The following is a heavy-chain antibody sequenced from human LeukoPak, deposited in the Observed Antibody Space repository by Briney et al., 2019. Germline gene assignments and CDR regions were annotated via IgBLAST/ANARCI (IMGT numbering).Heavy chain of an antibody. CDR2: IDPSGGDT. Sequence: ASVKVSCKASGYTFTSYYMHWERQAPGHGLEWMGMIDPSGGDTTYAQKFQGRVTMTRDTSTSTVYMELSSLRSEDTVVYYCARDIGYDSSGYYSDYWGQGTLVTVSS. CDR3: ARDIGYDSSGYYSDY. CDR1: GYTFTSYY. J-gene: IGHJ4*02. D-gene: IGHD3-22*01. V-gene: IGHV1-46*01.